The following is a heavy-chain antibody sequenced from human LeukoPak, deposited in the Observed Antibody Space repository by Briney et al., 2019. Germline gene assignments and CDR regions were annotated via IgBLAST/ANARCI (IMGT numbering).Heavy chain of an antibody. CDR1: GFTFSSYS. J-gene: IGHJ6*04. Sequence: GGSLRLSCAASGFTFSSYSMNWVRQAPGKGLEWVSSISSSSSYIYYADSVKGRFTISRDNAKNSLYLQMNSLRAEDTAVYYCARDFTTLPYVWGSYRLPDYYYYGMDVWGKGTTVTVSS. V-gene: IGHV3-21*01. CDR3: ARDFTTLPYVWGSYRLPDYYYYGMDV. D-gene: IGHD3-16*02. CDR2: ISSSSSYI.